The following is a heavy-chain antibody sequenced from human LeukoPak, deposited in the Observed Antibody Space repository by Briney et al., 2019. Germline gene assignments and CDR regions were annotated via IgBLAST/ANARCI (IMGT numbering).Heavy chain of an antibody. CDR1: GYTFTSYG. CDR2: IST. V-gene: IGHV1-18*01. CDR3: ATSGNGGYDYARDYYGMDV. Sequence: ASVKVSCKASGYTFTSYGISWVRQAPGQGLEWMGWISTYAQKLQGRVTVTTDTSTGTVYMELRSLRSEDTAVYYCATSGNGGYDYARDYYGMDVWGQGTTVTVSS. J-gene: IGHJ6*02. D-gene: IGHD5-12*01.